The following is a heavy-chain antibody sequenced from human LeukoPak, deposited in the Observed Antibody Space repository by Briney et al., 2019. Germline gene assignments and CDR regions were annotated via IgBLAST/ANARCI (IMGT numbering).Heavy chain of an antibody. CDR1: GFTFTTYL. CDR2: IDQDGTDR. D-gene: IGHD6-6*01. J-gene: IGHJ4*02. Sequence: GGSLRLSCAASGFTFTTYLMDWVRQPPGKGLEWVASIDQDGTDRYYVDSVKGRFTISRDNARNSLYLQMNSLRAEDTAVYFCVREAGSIEDYWGQGTQVTVSS. CDR3: VREAGSIEDY. V-gene: IGHV3-7*01.